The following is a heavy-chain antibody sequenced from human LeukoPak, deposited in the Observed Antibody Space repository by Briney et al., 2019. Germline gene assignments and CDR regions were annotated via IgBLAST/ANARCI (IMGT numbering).Heavy chain of an antibody. CDR2: IYYSGST. CDR1: GYSISSGDY. Sequence: SETLSLTCTLSGYSISSGDYWGWIRQPPGKGLEWIGSIYYSGSTYYNPSLKSRVTISVDTSKNHSSLRLSSVTAADTAVYYCARDFWSDHSWFDPWGQGTLVTVSS. D-gene: IGHD3-3*01. V-gene: IGHV4-38-2*02. J-gene: IGHJ5*02. CDR3: ARDFWSDHSWFDP.